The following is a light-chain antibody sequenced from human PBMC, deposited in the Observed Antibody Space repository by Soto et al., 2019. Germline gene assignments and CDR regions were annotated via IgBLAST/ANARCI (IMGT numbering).Light chain of an antibody. CDR3: QQRRNWPIT. J-gene: IGKJ4*01. V-gene: IGKV3-11*01. Sequence: EIVLTQSPATLSLSPGERATLSCRASLNINNFLAWYQQSPGQVPRLLIYDASNRATGVPARFSGSGSGTDFALPISNLEPEDFAVYYCQQRRNWPITFGGGTKVEIK. CDR2: DAS. CDR1: LNINNF.